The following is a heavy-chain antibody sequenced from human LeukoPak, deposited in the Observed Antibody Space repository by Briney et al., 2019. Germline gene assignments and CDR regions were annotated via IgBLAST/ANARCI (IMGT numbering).Heavy chain of an antibody. CDR2: INHSGST. D-gene: IGHD5-24*01. CDR3: ARSSATRWLQLRKNAFDI. CDR1: GGSFSGYY. Sequence: SETLSLTCAVYGGSFSGYYWSWIRQPPGKGLEWIGKINHSGSTNYNPSLKSRVTISVDTSKNQFSLKLSSVTAADTAVYYCARSSATRWLQLRKNAFDIWGQGTMVTVSS. J-gene: IGHJ3*02. V-gene: IGHV4-34*01.